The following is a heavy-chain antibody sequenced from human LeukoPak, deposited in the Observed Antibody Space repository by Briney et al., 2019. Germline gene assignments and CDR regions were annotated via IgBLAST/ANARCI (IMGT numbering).Heavy chain of an antibody. J-gene: IGHJ6*03. CDR3: TREVETTETTSGPPGYHSYYYMDV. CDR1: DGSISSRSYY. Sequence: SETLSLTCTVSDGSISSRSYYWGWIRQPPGKGLEWIGSIYYSGSTYYNPSLKSRVTISVDTSKNQFSLKLSSVTAADTAVYYCTREVETTETTSGPPGYHSYYYMDVWGKGTTVTVSS. CDR2: IYYSGST. V-gene: IGHV4-39*02. D-gene: IGHD4-11*01.